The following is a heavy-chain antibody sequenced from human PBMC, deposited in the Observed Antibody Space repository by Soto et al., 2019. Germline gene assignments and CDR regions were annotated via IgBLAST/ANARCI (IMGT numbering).Heavy chain of an antibody. V-gene: IGHV4-30-2*01. CDR2: IYHSGST. CDR3: ARVSERWSEYYFDY. D-gene: IGHD2-8*01. J-gene: IGHJ4*02. CDR1: GGSISSGGYS. Sequence: SETLSLTCAVSGGSISSGGYSWSWIRQPPGKGLEWIGYIYHSGSTYYNPSLKSRVTISVDRSKNQFSLKLSSVTAADTAVYYCARVSERWSEYYFDYWGQGTLVTVSS.